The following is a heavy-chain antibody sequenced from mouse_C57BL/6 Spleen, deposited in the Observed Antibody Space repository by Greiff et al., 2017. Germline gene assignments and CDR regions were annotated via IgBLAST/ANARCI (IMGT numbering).Heavy chain of an antibody. Sequence: QVQLQQSGAELARPGASVKLSCKASGYTFTSYGISWVKQRTGQGLEWIGEIYPRSGNTYYNEKFKGKATLTADKSSSTAYMELRSLTAEDSAVYFCARVTTVVAPFDYWGQGTTRTVSS. CDR3: ARVTTVVAPFDY. CDR1: GYTFTSYG. J-gene: IGHJ2*01. CDR2: IYPRSGNT. V-gene: IGHV1-81*01. D-gene: IGHD1-1*01.